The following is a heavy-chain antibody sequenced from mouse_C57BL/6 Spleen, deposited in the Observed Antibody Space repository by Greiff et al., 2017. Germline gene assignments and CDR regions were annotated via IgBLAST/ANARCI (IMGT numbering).Heavy chain of an antibody. Sequence: VKLQESGAELVKPGASVKISCKASGYAFSSYWMNWVKQRPGKGLEWIGQIYPGDGDTNYNGKFKGKATLTADKSSSTAYMQLSSLTSEDSAVYFCASRGKLVAWFAYWGQGTLVTVSA. CDR3: ASRGKLVAWFAY. D-gene: IGHD1-1*02. V-gene: IGHV1-80*01. CDR2: IYPGDGDT. CDR1: GYAFSSYW. J-gene: IGHJ3*01.